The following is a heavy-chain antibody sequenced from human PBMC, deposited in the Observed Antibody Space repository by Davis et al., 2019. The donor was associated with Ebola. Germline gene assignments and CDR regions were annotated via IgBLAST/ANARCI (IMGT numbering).Heavy chain of an antibody. CDR3: ARRSVVVITTFDYYYGMDV. Sequence: GESLKISCAASGFTFSSYSMNWVRQAPGKGLEWVSYISSSSSTIYYADSVKGRFTISRDNAKNSLYLQMNSLRDEDTAVYYCARRSVVVITTFDYYYGMDVWGQGTTVTVSS. CDR2: ISSSSSTI. V-gene: IGHV3-48*02. D-gene: IGHD3-22*01. CDR1: GFTFSSYS. J-gene: IGHJ6*02.